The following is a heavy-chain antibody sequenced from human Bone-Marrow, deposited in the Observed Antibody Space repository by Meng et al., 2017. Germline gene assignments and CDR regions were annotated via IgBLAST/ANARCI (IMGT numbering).Heavy chain of an antibody. V-gene: IGHV3-21*01. CDR2: ISSSSSYI. J-gene: IGHJ3*02. CDR1: GFTFSSYS. CDR3: ASLLITMIVVVSPYDAFDI. D-gene: IGHD3-22*01. Sequence: GESPKISCAASGFTFSSYSMNWVRQAPGKGLEWVSSISSSSSYIYYADSVKGRFTISRDNAKNSLYLQMNSLRAEDTAVYYCASLLITMIVVVSPYDAFDIWGQGTMVTVSS.